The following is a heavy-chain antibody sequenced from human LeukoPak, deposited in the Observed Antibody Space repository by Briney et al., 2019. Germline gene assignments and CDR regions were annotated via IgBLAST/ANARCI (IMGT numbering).Heavy chain of an antibody. Sequence: PSETLSLTCAVYGGSFSGYYWSWIRQPPGKGLEWIGEINHSGSTNYNPSLKSRVTISVDTSKNQFSLKLSSVTAADTAVYYCASIDYEFYFDYWGQGTLVTVSS. D-gene: IGHD3/OR15-3a*01. CDR3: ASIDYEFYFDY. V-gene: IGHV4-34*01. CDR1: GGSFSGYY. CDR2: INHSGST. J-gene: IGHJ4*02.